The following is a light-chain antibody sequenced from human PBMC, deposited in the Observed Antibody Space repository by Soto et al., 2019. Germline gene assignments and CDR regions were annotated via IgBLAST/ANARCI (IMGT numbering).Light chain of an antibody. CDR3: LQYHSFPRT. V-gene: IGKV1-17*01. CDR1: QGIRND. CDR2: AAS. Sequence: DIQMTQSPSSLSASVGDRVTITCRASQGIRNDLGWYQQRPGNAPKRLIYAASTLQSGVPSNFSGSGFGTEFTLTISGLQAEDSETHLCLQYHSFPRTFCRGTNVEVK. J-gene: IGKJ1*01.